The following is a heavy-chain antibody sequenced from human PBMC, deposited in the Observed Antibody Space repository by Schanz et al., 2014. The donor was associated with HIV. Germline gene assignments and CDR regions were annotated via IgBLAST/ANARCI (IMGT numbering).Heavy chain of an antibody. Sequence: LVESGGGLVQPGRSLRLSCAASGFTFDDYAMHWVRQAPGKGLEWVAVVSFDGSKKYYANSVKGRFTISRDNSKNTVYLQAKSLRPEDTAVYYCAKPEYDSRGNSQSHFDYWGQGTLVTVSS. V-gene: IGHV3-30-3*02. CDR3: AKPEYDSRGNSQSHFDY. CDR1: GFTFDDYA. J-gene: IGHJ4*02. D-gene: IGHD3-22*01. CDR2: VSFDGSKK.